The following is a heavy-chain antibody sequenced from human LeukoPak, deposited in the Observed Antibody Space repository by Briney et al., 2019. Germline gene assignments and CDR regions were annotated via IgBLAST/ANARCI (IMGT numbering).Heavy chain of an antibody. D-gene: IGHD3-16*02. CDR2: INPNSGGT. Sequence: GASVKVSCKASGYTFTGYYMHWVRQAPGQGLEWMGRINPNSGGTNYAQKFQGRVTMTRDTSISTAYMELSRLRSDDTAVYYCARGGTYDYVWGSYRNDMAPEAFDIWGQGTMVTVSS. CDR3: ARGGTYDYVWGSYRNDMAPEAFDI. J-gene: IGHJ3*02. CDR1: GYTFTGYY. V-gene: IGHV1-2*06.